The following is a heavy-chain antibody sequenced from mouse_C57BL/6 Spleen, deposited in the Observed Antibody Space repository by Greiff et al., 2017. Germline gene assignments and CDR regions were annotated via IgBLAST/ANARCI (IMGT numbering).Heavy chain of an antibody. Sequence: DVQLQESGGGLVKPGGSLKLSCAASGFTFSSYAMSWVRQTPEKRLEWVATISDGGSYTYYPDNVKGRFTISRDNAKNNLYLQMSHLKSEDTAMYYCAKGEGWFAYWGQGTLVTVSA. CDR3: AKGEGWFAY. V-gene: IGHV5-4*01. CDR1: GFTFSSYA. J-gene: IGHJ3*01. CDR2: ISDGGSYT.